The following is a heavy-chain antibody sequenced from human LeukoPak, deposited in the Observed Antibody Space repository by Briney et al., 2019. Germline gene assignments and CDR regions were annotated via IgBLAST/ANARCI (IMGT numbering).Heavy chain of an antibody. CDR2: IIPIFGTA. D-gene: IGHD2-15*01. J-gene: IGHJ4*02. CDR1: GGTFSSYA. V-gene: IGHV1-69*13. Sequence: SVKVSCKASGGTFSSYAISWVRQAPGQGLEWMGGIIPIFGTANYAQKFQGRVTITADESTSTAYMELSSLRSEGTAVYYCAREECSGGSCYFDYWGQGTLVTVSS. CDR3: AREECSGGSCYFDY.